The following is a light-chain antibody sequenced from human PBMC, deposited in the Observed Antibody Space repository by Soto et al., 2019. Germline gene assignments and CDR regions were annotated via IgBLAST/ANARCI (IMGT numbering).Light chain of an antibody. J-gene: IGKJ2*01. V-gene: IGKV3-15*01. CDR2: GAS. Sequence: EIVMTQSPAILSVSPGERATLSCRASQSVSSNLAWYQQKPGQAPRLLIFGASTRATGIPARFSGSGSGAEFTLTISSLQSEDFAVYSCQQYNNWPYTFGQGTKLEIK. CDR3: QQYNNWPYT. CDR1: QSVSSN.